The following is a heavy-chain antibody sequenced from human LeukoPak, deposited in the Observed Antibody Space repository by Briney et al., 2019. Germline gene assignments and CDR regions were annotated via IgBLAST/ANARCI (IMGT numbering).Heavy chain of an antibody. CDR3: AREYSSSSWDGYFDY. Sequence: PGGSLRLSCAASGFTFSSYSMNWVRQAPGKGLEWVSYISSSSSTIYYADSVKGRFTISRDNAKNSLYLQMNSLRAEDTAVYYCAREYSSSSWDGYFDYWGQGTLVTVSS. J-gene: IGHJ4*02. D-gene: IGHD6-6*01. CDR1: GFTFSSYS. V-gene: IGHV3-48*01. CDR2: ISSSSSTI.